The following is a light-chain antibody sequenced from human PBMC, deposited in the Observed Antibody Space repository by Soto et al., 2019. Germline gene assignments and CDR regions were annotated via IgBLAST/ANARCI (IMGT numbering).Light chain of an antibody. J-gene: IGLJ2*01. V-gene: IGLV1-44*01. CDR2: SNN. CDR1: SSNIGSNT. CDR3: AAWDDSLV. Sequence: QSVLTQPPSASGTPGKRVTISCSGSSSNIGSNTVNWYQQLPGTAPKLLIYSNNQRPSGVPDRFSGSKAGTSASLAISGLQSEDEADYYCAAWDDSLVFGGVTKVTVL.